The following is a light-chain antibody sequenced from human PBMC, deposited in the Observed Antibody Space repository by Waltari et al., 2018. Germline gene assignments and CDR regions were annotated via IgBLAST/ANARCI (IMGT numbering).Light chain of an antibody. J-gene: IGKJ2*01. CDR3: QQRSNWPPKT. V-gene: IGKV3-11*01. Sequence: EIVLTQSPATLSLSPGERATLSCRASQSVSSYLAWYQQKPGQAPRLLIYDASNMATGIPARFSGSGSGTDCTLTISSLEPEDCAVYYCQQRSNWPPKTFGQGTKLEIK. CDR2: DAS. CDR1: QSVSSY.